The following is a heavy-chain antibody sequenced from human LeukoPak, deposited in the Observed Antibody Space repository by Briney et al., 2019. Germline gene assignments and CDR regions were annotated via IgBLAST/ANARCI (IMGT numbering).Heavy chain of an antibody. J-gene: IGHJ4*02. CDR3: ARMRDDNHDY. CDR2: ISSTSSYI. CDR1: GFTFSSYS. Sequence: GGSLRLSCAASGFTFSSYSINWVRQAPGKGLEWVSSISSTSSYIYYIDSVKGRFTISRDNAKNSLYLQMNSLRAEDTAVYYCARMRDDNHDYWGQGTLVTVSS. V-gene: IGHV3-21*01. D-gene: IGHD5-24*01.